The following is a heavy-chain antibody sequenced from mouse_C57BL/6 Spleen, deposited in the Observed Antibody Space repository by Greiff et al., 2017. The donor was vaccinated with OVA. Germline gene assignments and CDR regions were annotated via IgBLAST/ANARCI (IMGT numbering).Heavy chain of an antibody. V-gene: IGHV10-1*01. CDR1: GFSFNTYA. CDR2: IRSKSNNYAT. J-gene: IGHJ4*01. D-gene: IGHD2-5*01. Sequence: EVQLVESGGGLVQPKGSLKLSCAASGFSFNTYAMNWVRQAPGKGLEWVARIRSKSNNYATYYADSVKDRFTISRDDSESMLYLQMNNLKTEDTAVDYCVRYSNYDAMDYWGQGTSVTVSS. CDR3: VRYSNYDAMDY.